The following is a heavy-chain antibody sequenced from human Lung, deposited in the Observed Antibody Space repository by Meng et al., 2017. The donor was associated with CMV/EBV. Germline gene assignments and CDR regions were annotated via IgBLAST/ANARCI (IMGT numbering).Heavy chain of an antibody. J-gene: IGHJ4*01. CDR1: GYSFSGFY. D-gene: IGHD6-19*01. CDR3: AKSSDNGWSS. CDR2: VNPISDDT. V-gene: IGHV1-2*06. Sequence: SSQASGYSFSGFYLNWARQAPGHGLEWLGRVNPISDDTHLAQKFEGRITVTRGATINTAFMELTRLRPDDTAVYYCAKSSDNGWSSWGPGTLVTVSS.